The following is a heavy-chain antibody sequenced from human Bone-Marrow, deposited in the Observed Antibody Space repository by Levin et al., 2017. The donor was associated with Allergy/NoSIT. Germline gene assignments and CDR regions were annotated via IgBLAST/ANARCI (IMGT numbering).Heavy chain of an antibody. CDR3: ATGQGHLVGPP. Sequence: ASVKVSCKASEDTFSSYDINWVRQASGQGLEWMGWMNPKSGNTVYAQKFQGRVTMTRNTSISTAYMDLSSLRSDDTAVYYCATGQGHLVGPPWGQGTLVTVSS. CDR1: EDTFSSYD. J-gene: IGHJ5*02. CDR2: MNPKSGNT. D-gene: IGHD6-6*01. V-gene: IGHV1-8*01.